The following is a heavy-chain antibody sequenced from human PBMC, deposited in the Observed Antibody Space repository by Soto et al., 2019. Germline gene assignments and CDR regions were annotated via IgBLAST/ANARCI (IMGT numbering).Heavy chain of an antibody. J-gene: IGHJ4*02. D-gene: IGHD2-8*01. CDR2: IYPSDSDT. Sequence: GESLKIYCKGSGYNFAGYLIAWVRQMPGKGLELMGIIYPSDSDTRYRPSFQGQVTTSADKSISSAYLQWSSLRASDTAMYYCALRRVSNRSFDFFGQGTPVTVSS. V-gene: IGHV5-51*01. CDR3: ALRRVSNRSFDF. CDR1: GYNFAGYL.